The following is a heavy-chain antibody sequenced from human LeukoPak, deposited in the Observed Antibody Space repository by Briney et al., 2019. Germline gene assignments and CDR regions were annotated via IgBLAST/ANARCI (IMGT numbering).Heavy chain of an antibody. D-gene: IGHD3-22*01. J-gene: IGHJ2*01. CDR3: GRVDSSGTWYFDL. Sequence: SQTLSLTCTVSGGSISSGDYYWSWIRQPPGKGLEWIGYIYYSGSTYYNPSLKSRVTISVDTSKNQFSPKLSSVTAADTAVYYCGRVDSSGTWYFDLWGRGTLVTVSS. V-gene: IGHV4-30-4*01. CDR2: IYYSGST. CDR1: GGSISSGDYY.